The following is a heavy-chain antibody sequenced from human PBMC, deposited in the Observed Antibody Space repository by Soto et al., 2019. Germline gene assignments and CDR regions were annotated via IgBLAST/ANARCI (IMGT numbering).Heavy chain of an antibody. J-gene: IGHJ6*02. Sequence: HPGGSLRLSCAASGFTFSSYSMNWVRQAPGKGLEWVSYISSSSSTIYYADSVKGRFTISRDNAKNSLYLQMNSLRDEDTAVYYCARDPVIVGATRKGFYHYGMDVWGQGTTVTVSS. CDR3: ARDPVIVGATRKGFYHYGMDV. V-gene: IGHV3-48*02. CDR1: GFTFSSYS. D-gene: IGHD1-26*01. CDR2: ISSSSSTI.